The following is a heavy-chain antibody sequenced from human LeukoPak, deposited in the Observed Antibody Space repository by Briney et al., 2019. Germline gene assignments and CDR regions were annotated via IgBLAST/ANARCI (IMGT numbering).Heavy chain of an antibody. V-gene: IGHV3-74*01. CDR2: INPAGSST. J-gene: IGHJ5*02. CDR3: ARGVRGSYGTDL. Sequence: RSGGSLRLSCAASGFTFSSDWMHCVRQAPGQGLVWVSRINPAGSSTNYADSVKGRFTIPRDNAMNTLYLHLNSLRAEDTAVYYCARGVRGSYGTDLWGQGTLVTVSS. CDR1: GFTFSSDW. D-gene: IGHD1-26*01.